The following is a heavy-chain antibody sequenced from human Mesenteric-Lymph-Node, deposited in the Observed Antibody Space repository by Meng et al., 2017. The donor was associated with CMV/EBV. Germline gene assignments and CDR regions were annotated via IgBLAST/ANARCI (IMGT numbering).Heavy chain of an antibody. V-gene: IGHV3-7*01. J-gene: IGHJ6*02. CDR2: IKQDGSEK. Sequence: GGSLRLSCAASGFTFNNYWMTWVRQAPGKGLEWVANIKQDGSEKYYMDSVEGRFTISRENAENSLLLQMNSLRAEDTAVYYCTRTPDYYYYGLDVWGQGTTVTVSS. D-gene: IGHD2-2*01. CDR1: GFTFNNYW. CDR3: TRTPDYYYYGLDV.